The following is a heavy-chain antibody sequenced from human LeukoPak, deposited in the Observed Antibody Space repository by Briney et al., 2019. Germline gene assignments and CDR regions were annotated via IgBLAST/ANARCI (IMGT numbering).Heavy chain of an antibody. V-gene: IGHV3-7*04. D-gene: IGHD4-17*01. J-gene: IGHJ6*03. CDR3: ARVTTSSYYYYYMDV. Sequence: PGGSLRLSCAASGFTFSSYWMSWVRQAPGKGLEWVANIKQDGSEKYYVDSVKGRFTISRDNAKNSLYLQMNSLRAEDTAVYYCARVTTSSYYYYYMDVWGKGTTVTVSS. CDR1: GFTFSSYW. CDR2: IKQDGSEK.